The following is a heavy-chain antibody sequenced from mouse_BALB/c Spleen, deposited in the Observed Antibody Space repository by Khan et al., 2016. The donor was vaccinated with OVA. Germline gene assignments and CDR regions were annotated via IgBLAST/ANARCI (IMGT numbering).Heavy chain of an antibody. CDR2: IYPGTGST. V-gene: IGHV1S132*01. CDR1: GYIFTSYW. CDR3: ARGDEENYAMDY. D-gene: IGHD3-3*01. J-gene: IGHJ4*01. Sequence: VQLQESGAELVRPGASVKLSCKTSGYIFTSYWIHWVRQRPGQGLEWIARIYPGTGSTYYNEKFKGKTTLTADKSSTTAYMQLSSLKSEDSAVYFCARGDEENYAMDYWGQGTSVTISS.